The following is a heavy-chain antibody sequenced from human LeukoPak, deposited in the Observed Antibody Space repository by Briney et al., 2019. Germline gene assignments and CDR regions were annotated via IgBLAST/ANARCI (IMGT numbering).Heavy chain of an antibody. J-gene: IGHJ4*02. Sequence: SETLSLTCAVYGGSLSGYYLSWIRQAPGKGLEWIGEIHPSGSTDYSPSLKSRVTISLDTSNNQFSLKLSSVTAADTAMYYCARGTDEYKGGNYWGQGTLVTVSS. CDR1: GGSLSGYY. CDR3: ARGTDEYKGGNY. CDR2: IHPSGST. V-gene: IGHV4-34*01. D-gene: IGHD5-24*01.